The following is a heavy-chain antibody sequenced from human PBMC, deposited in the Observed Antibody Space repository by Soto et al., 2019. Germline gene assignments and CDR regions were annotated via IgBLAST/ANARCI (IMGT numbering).Heavy chain of an antibody. Sequence: ASVKVSCKASGHTFTSYYMQWVRQAPGQGLEWMGIINPSGGSTSYAQKFQGRVTMTRDTSTSTVYMELSSLRSEDTAVDYCARRHYYDRSGYTKEFDIWAQGTMLTVSS. V-gene: IGHV1-46*01. CDR3: ARRHYYDRSGYTKEFDI. D-gene: IGHD3-22*01. CDR2: INPSGGST. CDR1: GHTFTSYY. J-gene: IGHJ3*02.